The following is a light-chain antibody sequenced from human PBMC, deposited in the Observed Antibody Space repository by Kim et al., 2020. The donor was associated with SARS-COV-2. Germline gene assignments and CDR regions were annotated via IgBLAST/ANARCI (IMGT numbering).Light chain of an antibody. CDR3: QQYESLSPYT. J-gene: IGKJ2*01. Sequence: ATVGGRVTITCRASQSISSWLAWYQQKPGKAPKLLIYKASTLESGVPSRFSGSGSGTEFTLTISSLQPDDFATYYCQQYESLSPYTFGQGTKLEI. CDR1: QSISSW. V-gene: IGKV1-5*03. CDR2: KAS.